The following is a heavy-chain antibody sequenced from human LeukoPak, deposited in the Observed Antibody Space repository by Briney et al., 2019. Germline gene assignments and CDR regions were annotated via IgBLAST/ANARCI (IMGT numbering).Heavy chain of an antibody. CDR3: AVERYYYDSSGYYRPGYFDY. V-gene: IGHV1-2*02. J-gene: IGHJ4*02. CDR2: INPNSGGT. D-gene: IGHD3-22*01. Sequence: GASVKVSCKASGYTFTGYYMHWVRQAPGQGLEWMGWINPNSGGTNYAQKFQGRVTMTRDTSISTAYMELSRLRSDDTAVYYCAVERYYYDSSGYYRPGYFDYWGQGTLVTVSS. CDR1: GYTFTGYY.